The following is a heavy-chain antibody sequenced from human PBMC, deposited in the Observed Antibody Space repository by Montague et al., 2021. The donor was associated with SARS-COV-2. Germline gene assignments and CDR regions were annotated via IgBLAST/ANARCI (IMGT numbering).Heavy chain of an antibody. D-gene: IGHD5-12*01. J-gene: IGHJ4*02. CDR2: IHFTGTT. Sequence: SETLSLTCSVSDASISTSNYWGWLRQTPGKGLEWIASIHFTGTTYYKPSLESRVTISVDTSKNQFSLKLTSLTAADTAIYFCARDRNDGYDRFFDYWGQGTLVTVPS. V-gene: IGHV4-39*07. CDR1: DASISTSNY. CDR3: ARDRNDGYDRFFDY.